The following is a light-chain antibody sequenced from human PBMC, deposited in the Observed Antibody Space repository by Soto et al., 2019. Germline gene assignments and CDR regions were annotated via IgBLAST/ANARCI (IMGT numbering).Light chain of an antibody. V-gene: IGKV3D-20*02. J-gene: IGKJ5*01. CDR1: QSVTSNY. CDR3: QQRSNWPPIT. CDR2: GAS. Sequence: EIVLTQSPGTPSLSPGERAPLSCGARQSVTSNYLAWYQQKPGQAPXLLLYGASNRATGIPARFSGSWSGTDFTLTISSLEPEDFAVYYCQQRSNWPPITFGQGTRLEIK.